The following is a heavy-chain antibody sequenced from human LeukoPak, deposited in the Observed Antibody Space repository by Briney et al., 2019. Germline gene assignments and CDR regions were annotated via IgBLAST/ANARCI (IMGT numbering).Heavy chain of an antibody. D-gene: IGHD3-9*01. CDR3: ATTSSGRYFDWLFTTQADYYYGMDV. CDR1: GFTFSSYG. CDR2: IWYDGSNK. J-gene: IGHJ6*02. V-gene: IGHV3-33*01. Sequence: GGSLRLSCAASGFTFSSYGMHWVRQAPGKGLEWVAVIWYDGSNKYYADSVKGRFTISRDNSKNTLYLQMNSLRAEDTAVYYCATTSSGRYFDWLFTTQADYYYGMDVWGQGTTVTVSS.